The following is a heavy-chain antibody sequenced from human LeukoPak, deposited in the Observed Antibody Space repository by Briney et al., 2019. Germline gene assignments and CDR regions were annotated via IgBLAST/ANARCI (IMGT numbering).Heavy chain of an antibody. V-gene: IGHV1-46*01. J-gene: IGHJ4*02. Sequence: GASVKVSCKASGYTFTSYYMHWVRQAPGQGLEWMGIINPSGGSTSYAQKFQGRVTMTRDTSTSTVYMELSSLRSEDTAVYYCARDLDSKERPYDILTGYADYWGQGTLVTVSS. CDR2: INPSGGST. CDR1: GYTFTSYY. D-gene: IGHD3-9*01. CDR3: ARDLDSKERPYDILTGYADY.